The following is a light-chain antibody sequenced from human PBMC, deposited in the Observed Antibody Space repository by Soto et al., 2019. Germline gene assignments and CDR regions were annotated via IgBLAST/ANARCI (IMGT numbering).Light chain of an antibody. V-gene: IGKV3-20*01. CDR2: GAG. Sequence: EIVLTQSPATLSLSPGERATLSCRASQSVSRSYLGWYQQKPGQAPRLLICGAGSRATGIPDRLTGGGSGTDFTLTISRLEPEDFAVYYCQQYGSSGTFGQGTKVDI. CDR1: QSVSRSY. CDR3: QQYGSSGT. J-gene: IGKJ1*01.